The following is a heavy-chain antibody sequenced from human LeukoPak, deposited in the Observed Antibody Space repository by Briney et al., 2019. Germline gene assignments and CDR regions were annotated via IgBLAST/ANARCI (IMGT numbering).Heavy chain of an antibody. D-gene: IGHD4-17*01. V-gene: IGHV4-34*01. J-gene: IGHJ4*02. Sequence: SETLSLTCAVYGGSFSGYYWGWIRQPPGKGLEWIGSIYHSGSTYYNSSLKSRVTISIDTSKNQFSLKLSSVTAADTAVYYCGKLRATVTIAYWGPGALVTVSS. CDR2: IYHSGST. CDR3: GKLRATVTIAY. CDR1: GGSFSGYY.